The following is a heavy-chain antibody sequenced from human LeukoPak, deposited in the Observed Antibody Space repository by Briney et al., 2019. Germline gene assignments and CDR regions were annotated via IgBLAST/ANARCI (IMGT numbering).Heavy chain of an antibody. CDR3: ARVSLLDDGGLGDY. J-gene: IGHJ4*02. CDR1: GFTFSDYH. V-gene: IGHV3-11*06. CDR2: ISGGSSYT. Sequence: PGGSLRLSCAASGFTFSDYHMTWFRQAPGKGLEWVSYISGGSSYTNFADSVKGRFTISRDNAKNSLYLQMNSLRAEDTAVYYCARVSLLDDGGLGDYWGQGTLVTVSS. D-gene: IGHD4-23*01.